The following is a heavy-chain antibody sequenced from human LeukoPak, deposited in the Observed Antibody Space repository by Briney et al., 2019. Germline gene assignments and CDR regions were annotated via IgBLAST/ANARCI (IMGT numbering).Heavy chain of an antibody. J-gene: IGHJ4*02. D-gene: IGHD1-1*01. Sequence: GESLKISCKGSGYSFISYWIGWVRQMPGKGLEWMGIIYPGDSDTTYSPFFQGQVTISADKSINTAYLQWRSLKASDTAMHYCARSFAHVERYYFDYWGQGTLVSVSS. CDR2: IYPGDSDT. CDR1: GYSFISYW. CDR3: ARSFAHVERYYFDY. V-gene: IGHV5-51*01.